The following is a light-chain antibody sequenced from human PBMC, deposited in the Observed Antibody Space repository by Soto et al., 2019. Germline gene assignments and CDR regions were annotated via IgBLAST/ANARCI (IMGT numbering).Light chain of an antibody. J-gene: IGKJ1*01. CDR1: QSITSY. CDR3: QQSYTNPVT. V-gene: IGKV1-39*01. CDR2: AAS. Sequence: DIQMTQSPSSLSASVGDRVTIACRASQSITSYLNWYQQKPGKAPNLLIYAASSLHSGVPSRFSGSGSGTDFTLTISSLQPEDFATYYCQQSYTNPVTFGQGTKVEIK.